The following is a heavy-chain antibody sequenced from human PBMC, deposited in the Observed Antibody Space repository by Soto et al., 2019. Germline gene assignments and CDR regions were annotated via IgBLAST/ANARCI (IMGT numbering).Heavy chain of an antibody. Sequence: TLSLTCTVSGGSISSGSYYWSWIRQPPGKGLEWLGYIYHRVSTYYNPSLKSRVTISVDRANNQFCLKLSSVTAADTAWYYCSGGVTIFEVVTNNWFEPWGQGTLVTVSS. D-gene: IGHD3-3*01. V-gene: IGHV4-30-2*01. CDR2: IYHRVST. J-gene: IGHJ5*02. CDR1: GGSISSGSYY. CDR3: SGGVTIFEVVTNNWFEP.